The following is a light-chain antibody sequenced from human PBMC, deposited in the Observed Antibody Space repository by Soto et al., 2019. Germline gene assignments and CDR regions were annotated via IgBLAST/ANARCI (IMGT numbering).Light chain of an antibody. V-gene: IGLV2-14*03. J-gene: IGLJ3*02. Sequence: QSVLTQPASVSGSPGQSITISCTGTSSDIGDYNYVSWYQHHPGKAPKLMIYDVSNRPSGVSNRFSGSKSGNTASLTISGLQAEDEADYYCSSYTSSSTWLFGGGTKLTVL. CDR1: SSDIGDYNY. CDR2: DVS. CDR3: SSYTSSSTWL.